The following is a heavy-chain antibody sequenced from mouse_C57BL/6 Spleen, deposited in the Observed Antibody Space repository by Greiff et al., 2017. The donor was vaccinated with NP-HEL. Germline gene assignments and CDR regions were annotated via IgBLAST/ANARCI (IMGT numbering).Heavy chain of an antibody. J-gene: IGHJ3*01. CDR3: ASAYSSDQAWFAY. CDR2: IYPGDGDT. Sequence: QVQLKESGPELVKPGASVKISCKASGYAFSSSWMNWVKQRPGKGLEWIGRIYPGDGDTNYNGKFKGKATLTADKSSSTAYMQLSSLTSEDSAVYVCASAYSSDQAWFAYWGQGTLVTVSA. D-gene: IGHD2-12*01. V-gene: IGHV1-82*01. CDR1: GYAFSSSW.